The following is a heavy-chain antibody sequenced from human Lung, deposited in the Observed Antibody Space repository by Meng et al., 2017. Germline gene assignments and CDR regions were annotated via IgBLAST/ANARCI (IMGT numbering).Heavy chain of an antibody. J-gene: IGHJ4*02. CDR1: GVSFSDYY. D-gene: IGHD4-11*01. V-gene: IGHV4-34*01. CDR2: INHSGST. CDR3: ARGPTTMAHDFDY. Sequence: HVELKEWGAGMFKPSETLSLTGVVSGVSFSDYYWICIRQSPGKGLEWIGEINHSGSTNYNPSLESRATISVDTAQNNLSLKLSSVTAADSAVYYCARGPTTMAHDFDYWGQGTLVTVSS.